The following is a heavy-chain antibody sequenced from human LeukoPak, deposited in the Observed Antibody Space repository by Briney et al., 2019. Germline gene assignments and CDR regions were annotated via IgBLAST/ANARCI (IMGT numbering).Heavy chain of an antibody. V-gene: IGHV3-21*01. Sequence: GSLILSCAASGFTFSSYSMNWVRQAPGKGLEWVSSISSSSSYIYYADSVKGRFTISRDNAKNSLYLQMNSLRAEDTAVYYCARDSRPFTIFGVVPDYWGQGTLVTVSS. CDR2: ISSSSSYI. CDR3: ARDSRPFTIFGVVPDY. CDR1: GFTFSSYS. J-gene: IGHJ4*02. D-gene: IGHD3-3*01.